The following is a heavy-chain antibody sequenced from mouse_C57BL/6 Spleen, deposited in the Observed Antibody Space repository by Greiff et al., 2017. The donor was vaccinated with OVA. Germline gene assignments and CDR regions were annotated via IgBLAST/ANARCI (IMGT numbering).Heavy chain of an antibody. V-gene: IGHV5-16*01. Sequence: EVKLVESEGGLVQPGSSMKLSCTASGFTFSDYYMAWVRQVPEKGLEWVANINYDGSSTYYLDSLKSRFIISRDNAKNILYLQMSSLKSEDTATYYCARDITTVHWYFDVWGTGTTVTVSS. CDR2: INYDGSST. CDR1: GFTFSDYY. J-gene: IGHJ1*03. CDR3: ARDITTVHWYFDV. D-gene: IGHD1-1*01.